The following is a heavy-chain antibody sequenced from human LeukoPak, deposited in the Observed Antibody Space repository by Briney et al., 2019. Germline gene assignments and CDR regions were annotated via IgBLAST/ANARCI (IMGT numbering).Heavy chain of an antibody. CDR2: ISGDVQTT. CDR3: AKDGYYSSANHFARLHFDL. V-gene: IGHV3-23*01. CDR1: GFTFGTHA. J-gene: IGHJ2*01. Sequence: GGSLRLSCEASGFTFGTHAMNWIRQTPGKGLEWLSVISGDVQTTTYASSVKGRFTISRGNSKNTPYLEMNSLRVDDTAIYYCAKDGYYSSANHFARLHFDLWGRGTRVTVSS. D-gene: IGHD3-3*01.